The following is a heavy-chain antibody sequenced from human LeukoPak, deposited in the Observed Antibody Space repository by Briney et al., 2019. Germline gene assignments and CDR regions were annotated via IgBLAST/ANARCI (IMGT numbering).Heavy chain of an antibody. D-gene: IGHD3-9*01. Sequence: GASVKVSFKASGYTFTSYAMHWVRQAPGQRLEWMGWINAGNGNTKYSQKFQGRVTITRDTSASTAYMELSSLRSEDTAVYYCARPYDILTGYHQYFDYWGQGTLVTVSS. CDR2: INAGNGNT. CDR3: ARPYDILTGYHQYFDY. CDR1: GYTFTSYA. J-gene: IGHJ4*02. V-gene: IGHV1-3*01.